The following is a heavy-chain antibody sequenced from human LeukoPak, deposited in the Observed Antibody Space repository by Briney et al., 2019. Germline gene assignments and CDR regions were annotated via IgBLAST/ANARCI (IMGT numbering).Heavy chain of an antibody. D-gene: IGHD3-22*01. J-gene: IGHJ4*02. CDR2: INHSGST. Sequence: SETLSLTCAVYGGXFSGYYWSWIRQPPGKGLECIGEINHSGSTNYNPSLKGRVTISIDTSKKKLSLRLTSVTAADSAVYYCASSFYYDSRDYWGQGTLVTVSS. CDR1: GGXFSGYY. V-gene: IGHV4-34*01. CDR3: ASSFYYDSRDY.